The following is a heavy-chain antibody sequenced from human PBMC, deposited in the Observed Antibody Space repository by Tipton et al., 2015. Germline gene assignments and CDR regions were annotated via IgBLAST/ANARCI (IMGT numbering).Heavy chain of an antibody. J-gene: IGHJ4*02. CDR3: ARDSSSLYTGTYFFAD. D-gene: IGHD1-26*01. V-gene: IGHV4-59*01. CDR2: ISDSGKI. Sequence: TLSLTCTVSGGFTSNYYWSWIRQPPGQGLEWIGYISDSGKINYNYSLDSRVSMSVDTSKHQFSLKLTSVTAADTAVYYCARDSSSLYTGTYFFADWGRGTLVTVSS. CDR1: GGFTSNYY.